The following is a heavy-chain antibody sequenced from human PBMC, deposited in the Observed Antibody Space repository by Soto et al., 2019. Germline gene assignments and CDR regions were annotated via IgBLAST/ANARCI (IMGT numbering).Heavy chain of an antibody. V-gene: IGHV6-1*01. CDR1: GDSVSSNSAA. CDR2: TYYRAKWYN. Sequence: SQTLSLPCAISGDSVSSNSAARNWIRQSPSRGLEWLGRTYYRAKWYNDYAVSVKSRITIKPDTSKNQFSLQLNPVTPEGTAVYYCARGVAGNYYYYGMDVWGQGTTVTVSS. CDR3: ARGVAGNYYYYGMDV. J-gene: IGHJ6*02.